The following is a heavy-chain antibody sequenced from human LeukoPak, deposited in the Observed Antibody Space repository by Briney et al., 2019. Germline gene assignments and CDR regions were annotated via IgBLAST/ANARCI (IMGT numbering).Heavy chain of an antibody. D-gene: IGHD3-10*01. CDR3: ARVDPAMSRDYYFDW. Sequence: GASVKVSCKASGYTFTYYYIHWVRQAPGQGLEWMGWINPDNGGIKYAQKFQGRVTMTSDTSISTAYMDLSRLTSDDTAMYYCARVDPAMSRDYYFDWWGQGTLVTVSS. CDR2: INPDNGGI. V-gene: IGHV1-2*02. J-gene: IGHJ4*02. CDR1: GYTFTYYY.